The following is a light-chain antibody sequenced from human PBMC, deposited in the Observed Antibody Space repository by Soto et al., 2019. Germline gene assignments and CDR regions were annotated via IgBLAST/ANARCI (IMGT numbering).Light chain of an antibody. CDR1: SSNIGNNA. CDR2: YDD. CDR3: AAWDDILNAVV. V-gene: IGLV1-36*01. J-gene: IGLJ2*01. Sequence: QSVLSQPPSVSEAPRQRVTISCSGSSSNIGNNAVNWYQQLPGEAPKLLIYYDDLLPSGVSDRFSGSKSGTSASLAISGLQSEDEADYYCAAWDDILNAVVFGGGTKVTVL.